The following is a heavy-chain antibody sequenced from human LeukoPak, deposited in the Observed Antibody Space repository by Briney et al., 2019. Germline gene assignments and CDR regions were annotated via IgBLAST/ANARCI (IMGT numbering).Heavy chain of an antibody. Sequence: ASVKVSCKASGYTFTGYYMHWVRQAPGQGLEWMGWINPNSGGTNYAQKFQGGVTMTRDTSISTAYMELSRLRSDDTAVYYCARGSLRVTMIVVVITGGAFDIWGQGTMVTVSS. CDR2: INPNSGGT. D-gene: IGHD3-22*01. CDR3: ARGSLRVTMIVVVITGGAFDI. CDR1: GYTFTGYY. J-gene: IGHJ3*02. V-gene: IGHV1-2*02.